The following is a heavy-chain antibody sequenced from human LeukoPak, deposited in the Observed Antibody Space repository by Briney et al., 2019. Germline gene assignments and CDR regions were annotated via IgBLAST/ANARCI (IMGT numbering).Heavy chain of an antibody. D-gene: IGHD6-19*01. CDR3: ARDYDSSSGWYPLDY. Sequence: GGSLRLSCAASGFTVSSNYMSWVRQAPGKGLEWVSVIYSGGSTYYADSVKGRFTISRDNSKNTLYLQMNSLRAEDTAVYYCARDYDSSSGWYPLDYWGQGTLVTVSS. CDR1: GFTVSSNY. CDR2: IYSGGST. J-gene: IGHJ4*02. V-gene: IGHV3-53*01.